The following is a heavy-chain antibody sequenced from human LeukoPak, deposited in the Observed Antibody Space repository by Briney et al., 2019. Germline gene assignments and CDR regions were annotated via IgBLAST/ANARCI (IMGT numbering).Heavy chain of an antibody. Sequence: GGSLRLSCAASGFTFDDYAMHWVRQAPGKGLEWVSTITSNSDSIGYADSVKGRFTISRDNAKNSLYLQMNSLRAEDTALYYCAKDNRDSGSNWFDPWGQGTLVTVSS. CDR3: AKDNRDSGSNWFDP. CDR2: ITSNSDSI. D-gene: IGHD3-10*01. CDR1: GFTFDDYA. V-gene: IGHV3-9*01. J-gene: IGHJ5*02.